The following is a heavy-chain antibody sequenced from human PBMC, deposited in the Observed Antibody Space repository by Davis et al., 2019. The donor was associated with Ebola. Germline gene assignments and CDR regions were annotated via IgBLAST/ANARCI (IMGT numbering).Heavy chain of an antibody. D-gene: IGHD3-22*01. J-gene: IGHJ4*02. CDR2: IKQDGSEK. CDR3: ASITMIASYHFDY. V-gene: IGHV3-7*01. Sequence: AGSLTLTCAASGFTFSSYWMSWVRQAPGKGLEWVANIKQDGSEKYYVDSVTGRFTISRDNAKNSLYLQMNSLRDEDTAVYYCASITMIASYHFDYWGQGTLVTVSS. CDR1: GFTFSSYW.